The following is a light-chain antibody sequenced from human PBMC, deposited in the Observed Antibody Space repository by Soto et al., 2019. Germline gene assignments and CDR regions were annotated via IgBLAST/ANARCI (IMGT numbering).Light chain of an antibody. J-gene: IGLJ2*01. CDR2: RNN. V-gene: IGLV1-47*01. Sequence: QSVLTQPPSASGTPGQRVTISCSGSRSNIGSNYVYWYQQLPATAPKLVIYRNNQRPSGVPDRFSGSKSGTSASLAISGLRSEDEADYYCATWDDSLAFGRGTKLTVL. CDR3: ATWDDSLA. CDR1: RSNIGSNY.